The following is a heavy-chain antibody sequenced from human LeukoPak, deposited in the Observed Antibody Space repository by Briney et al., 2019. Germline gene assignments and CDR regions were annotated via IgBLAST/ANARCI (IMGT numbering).Heavy chain of an antibody. CDR3: ARDSPCPPFDCPSPLYYYGMDV. CDR1: GGTFSSYA. Sequence: SVTVSCTASGGTFSSYAISWVRQAPGQGLEWMGGIIPIFGTANYAQKFQGRVTITADESTSTAYMELSSLRSEDTAVYYCARDSPCPPFDCPSPLYYYGMDVWGQGTTVTVSS. J-gene: IGHJ6*02. D-gene: IGHD2-21*01. CDR2: IIPIFGTA. V-gene: IGHV1-69*13.